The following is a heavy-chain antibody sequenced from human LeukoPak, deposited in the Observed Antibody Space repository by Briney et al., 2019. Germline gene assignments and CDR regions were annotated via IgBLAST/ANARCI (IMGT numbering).Heavy chain of an antibody. CDR2: IIPILGIA. CDR3: ASGPSTVVTPLDY. D-gene: IGHD4-23*01. J-gene: IGHJ4*02. Sequence: SVKVSCKASGGTFSSYAISWVRQAPGQGLEWMGRIIPILGIANYAQKFQGRVTITADKSTSTAYMELSSLRSEDTAVYYCASGPSTVVTPLDYWGQGTLVTVSS. CDR1: GGTFSSYA. V-gene: IGHV1-69*04.